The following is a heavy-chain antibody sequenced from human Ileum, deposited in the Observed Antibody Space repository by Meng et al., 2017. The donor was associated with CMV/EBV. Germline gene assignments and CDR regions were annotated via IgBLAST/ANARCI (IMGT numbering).Heavy chain of an antibody. D-gene: IGHD2-15*01. CDR1: GFSFNNNW. Sequence: GESLKISCTASGFSFNNNWMHWVRQAPGGGLVWLSRIDRDGSDIIYADSVKGRFTVSRDNDRNIMHLQMNNLRDEDTAVYYCARDTPHNAFDPWGQGALVTVPQ. V-gene: IGHV3-74*01. J-gene: IGHJ5*02. CDR2: IDRDGSDI. CDR3: ARDTPHNAFDP.